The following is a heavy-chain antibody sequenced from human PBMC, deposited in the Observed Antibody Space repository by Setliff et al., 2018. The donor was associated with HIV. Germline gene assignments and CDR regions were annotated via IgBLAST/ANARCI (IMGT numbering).Heavy chain of an antibody. CDR1: GYTFTGYF. CDR2: MNPNTGNT. CDR3: AKNYFDTSGWSAVDY. V-gene: IGHV1-2*02. J-gene: IGHJ4*02. Sequence: ASVKVSCKVSGYTFTGYFIHWVRQAPGQGFEWMGWMNPNTGNTHYAPKFQGRVTMTRDTSITTAYMEMTKLTSDDTAVYYCAKNYFDTSGWSAVDYWGQGTLVTVSS. D-gene: IGHD3-22*01.